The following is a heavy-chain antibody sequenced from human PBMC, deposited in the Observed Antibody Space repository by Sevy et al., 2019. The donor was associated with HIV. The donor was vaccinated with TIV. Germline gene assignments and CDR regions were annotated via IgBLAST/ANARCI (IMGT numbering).Heavy chain of an antibody. D-gene: IGHD6-19*01. CDR2: ISSSGSTI. Sequence: GGSLRLSCAASGFTFSSYEMNWVRQAPGNGLEWVSYISSSGSTIYYADSVKGRFTISRDNAKNSLYLQMNSLRAEDTAVYYCVSSGWLPFDYWGQGTLVTVSS. J-gene: IGHJ4*02. V-gene: IGHV3-48*03. CDR3: VSSGWLPFDY. CDR1: GFTFSSYE.